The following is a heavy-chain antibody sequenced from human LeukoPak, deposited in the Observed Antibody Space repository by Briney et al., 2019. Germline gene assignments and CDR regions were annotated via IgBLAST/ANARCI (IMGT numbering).Heavy chain of an antibody. CDR1: GGSISRSSYY. CDR2: IYYSGST. J-gene: IGHJ5*02. Sequence: PSETLSLTCTVSGGSISRSSYYWGWIRQPPGKGLEWIGSIYYSGSTYYNPSLKSRVTISVDTTKNQFSLKLSSVTAADTAVYYCARHGAGPYGSGSYYSSRFDPWGQGTLVTVSS. CDR3: ARHGAGPYGSGSYYSSRFDP. V-gene: IGHV4-39*01. D-gene: IGHD3-10*01.